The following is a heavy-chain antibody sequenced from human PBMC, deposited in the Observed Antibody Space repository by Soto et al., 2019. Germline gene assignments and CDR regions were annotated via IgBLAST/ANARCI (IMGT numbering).Heavy chain of an antibody. V-gene: IGHV3-13*01. CDR2: IGTAGDT. J-gene: IGHJ6*02. D-gene: IGHD3-3*01. Sequence: PGGSLRLSCAASGFPFSSYDMHWVRQAPGKGLEWVSAIGTAGDTYYPGSVKGRFTISRENAKNSLYLQMNSLRAEDTAVYYCARDQAYGYDFWSGYYYYGMDVWGQGTTVTVSS. CDR1: GFPFSSYD. CDR3: ARDQAYGYDFWSGYYYYGMDV.